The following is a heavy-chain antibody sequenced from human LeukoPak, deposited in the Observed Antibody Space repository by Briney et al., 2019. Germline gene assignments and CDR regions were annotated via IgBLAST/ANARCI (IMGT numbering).Heavy chain of an antibody. CDR3: ARDLDGY. CDR2: IYYSGST. CDR1: GFTFSDYY. J-gene: IGHJ4*02. V-gene: IGHV4-38-2*02. Sequence: KPGGSLRLSCAASGFTFSDYYMSWIRQAPGKGLEWIGSIYYSGSTYYNPSLKSRVTISVDTSKNQFSLKLSSVTAADTAVYYCARDLDGYWGQGTLVTVSS. D-gene: IGHD5-24*01.